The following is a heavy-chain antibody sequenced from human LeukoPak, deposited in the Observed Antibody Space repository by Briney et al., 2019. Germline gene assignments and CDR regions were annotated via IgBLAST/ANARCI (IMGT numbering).Heavy chain of an antibody. J-gene: IGHJ6*03. CDR2: IYSGGST. CDR3: ARGLVVAARGRIYYYYYYMDV. CDR1: GFSVSSNY. V-gene: IGHV3-53*01. D-gene: IGHD2-15*01. Sequence: GGSLRLSCAASGFSVSSNYMSWVRQAPGKGLEWVSVIYSGGSTYYADSVKGRFTIARDNSKNTLYLGMNSLRAEDTALYYCARGLVVAARGRIYYYYYYMDVGGKGTTVTVSS.